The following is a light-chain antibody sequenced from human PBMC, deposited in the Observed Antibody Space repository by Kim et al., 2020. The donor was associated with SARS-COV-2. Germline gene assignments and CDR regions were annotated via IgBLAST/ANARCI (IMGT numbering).Light chain of an antibody. V-gene: IGKV3-15*01. Sequence: SPGERTPPSCRASQSVSSNLAWYQQKPGQAPRLRIYGASTRATGIPARVSGSGSGTEFTLTISSLQSEDFAVYYCQQYNNWPPWTFGQGTKVEIK. CDR3: QQYNNWPPWT. CDR1: QSVSSN. J-gene: IGKJ1*01. CDR2: GAS.